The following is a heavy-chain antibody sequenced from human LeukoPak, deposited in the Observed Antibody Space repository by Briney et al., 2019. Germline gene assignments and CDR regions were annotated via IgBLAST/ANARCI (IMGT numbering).Heavy chain of an antibody. Sequence: SGGSLRLSCAASGFTFSSYAMSWVRQAPGKGLEWVSAISGSGGSTYYADSVKGRFTISRDNSKNTLYLQMNSLRAEDTAVYYCAKDSKRRDGYNCGGYFDYWGQGTLVTVSS. CDR2: ISGSGGST. J-gene: IGHJ4*02. CDR1: GFTFSSYA. CDR3: AKDSKRRDGYNCGGYFDY. D-gene: IGHD5-24*01. V-gene: IGHV3-23*01.